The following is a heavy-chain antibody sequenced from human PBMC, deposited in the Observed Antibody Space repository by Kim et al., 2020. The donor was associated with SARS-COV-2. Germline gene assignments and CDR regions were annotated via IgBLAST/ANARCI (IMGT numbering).Heavy chain of an antibody. J-gene: IGHJ3*02. V-gene: IGHV5-51*01. D-gene: IGHD2-15*01. CDR3: ARRAVSGGSMDAFDI. CDR2: IYPGDSDT. Sequence: GESLKISCKGSGYSFTSYWIGWVRQMPGKGLEWMGIIYPGDSDTRYSPSFQGQVTISADKSISTAYLQWSSLKASDTAMYYCARRAVSGGSMDAFDIWGQGTMVTVSS. CDR1: GYSFTSYW.